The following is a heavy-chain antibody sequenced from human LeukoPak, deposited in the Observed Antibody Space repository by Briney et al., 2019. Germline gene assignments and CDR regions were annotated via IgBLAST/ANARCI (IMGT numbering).Heavy chain of an antibody. CDR2: ITPIFGTP. Sequence: SVKVSCKASGGTFSRYSISWVRQAPGQGLEWMGGITPIFGTPNYAQKFQGRVKITADESTSTAYMELSSLRSEDTAVYYCAREGGNYGSGSYPTVYYYYMDVWGKGTTVTVSS. D-gene: IGHD3-10*01. V-gene: IGHV1-69*13. J-gene: IGHJ6*03. CDR1: GGTFSRYS. CDR3: AREGGNYGSGSYPTVYYYYMDV.